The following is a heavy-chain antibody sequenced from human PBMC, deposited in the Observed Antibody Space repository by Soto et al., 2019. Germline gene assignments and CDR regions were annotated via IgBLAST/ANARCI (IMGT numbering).Heavy chain of an antibody. J-gene: IGHJ5*02. D-gene: IGHD5-18*01. CDR3: ARMESFGSLNWFDP. V-gene: IGHV1-8*02. CDR1: GYTFTTND. Sequence: ASVKVSCKASGYTFTTNDVSWVRQATGQGLEWMGWMNPGSGDTGYAQKFQGRVTMTRDISIATAYMELNSLTSEDTAIYYCARMESFGSLNWFDPWGQGALVTVSS. CDR2: MNPGSGDT.